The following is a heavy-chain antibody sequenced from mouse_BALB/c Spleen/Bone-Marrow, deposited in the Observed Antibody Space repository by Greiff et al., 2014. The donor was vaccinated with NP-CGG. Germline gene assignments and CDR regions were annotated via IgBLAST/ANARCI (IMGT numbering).Heavy chain of an antibody. V-gene: IGHV14-4*02. Sequence: EVQLQQSGAELVRSGASVKLSCTASGFNIKDYYMRWVKQRPEQGLEWIGWIDPENGDTEYAPSFQGKATMTADTSSNTAYLQHSTLLSEDTAVYYCNAEGYWGQGTPLTVSS. CDR3: NAEGY. CDR1: GFNIKDYY. J-gene: IGHJ2*01. CDR2: IDPENGDT.